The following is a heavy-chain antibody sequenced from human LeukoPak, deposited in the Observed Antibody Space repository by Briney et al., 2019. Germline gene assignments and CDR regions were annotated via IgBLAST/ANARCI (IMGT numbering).Heavy chain of an antibody. D-gene: IGHD3-10*01. Sequence: GGSLRLSCAASGFTFSSYWMSWVRQAPGKGLEWVSAISGSGGSTYYADSVKGRFTISRDNSKNTLYLQMNSLRAEDTAVYYCAKDRSITMVRGVILLFDYWGQGTLVTVSS. J-gene: IGHJ4*02. V-gene: IGHV3-23*01. CDR2: ISGSGGST. CDR1: GFTFSSYW. CDR3: AKDRSITMVRGVILLFDY.